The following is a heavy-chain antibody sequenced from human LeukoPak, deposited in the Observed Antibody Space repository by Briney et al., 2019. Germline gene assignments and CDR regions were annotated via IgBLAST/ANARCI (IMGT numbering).Heavy chain of an antibody. CDR1: GGSFSGYY. CDR3: ARGPSWVDYYYYYMDV. D-gene: IGHD2-15*01. J-gene: IGHJ6*03. Sequence: SETLSLTCAVYGGSFSGYYWSWIRQPPGKGLEWIGEINHSGSTNYNPSLKSRVTISVDTSKNQFSLKLSSVTAADTAVYYCARGPSWVDYYYYYMDVWGKGTTVTVSS. CDR2: INHSGST. V-gene: IGHV4-34*01.